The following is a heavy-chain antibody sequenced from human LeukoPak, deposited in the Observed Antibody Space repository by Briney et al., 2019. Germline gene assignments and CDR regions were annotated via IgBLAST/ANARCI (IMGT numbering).Heavy chain of an antibody. CDR1: GFTVSSSY. D-gene: IGHD3-3*01. CDR3: ARVEWTTRAAFDI. Sequence: GGSLRLSCAASGFTVSSSYMSWVRQAPGKGLEWVSVIYSGGSTYYADSVKGRFTISRDNSKNTLYLQMNSLRAEDTAVYYCARVEWTTRAAFDIWGQGTMVTVSS. V-gene: IGHV3-53*01. CDR2: IYSGGST. J-gene: IGHJ3*02.